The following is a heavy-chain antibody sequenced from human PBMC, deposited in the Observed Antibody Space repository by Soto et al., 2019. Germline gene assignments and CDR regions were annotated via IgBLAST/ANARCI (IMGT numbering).Heavy chain of an antibody. Sequence: SETLSLTCTVSGGSISSGGYYWSWIRQHPGKGLEWIGYIYYSGSTYYNPSLKSRVTISVDTSKNQFSLKLSSVTAADTAGYYCAGELRFLGWSGPGASEASNAFDIWGQGTMVTVSS. J-gene: IGHJ3*02. CDR3: AGELRFLGWSGPGASEASNAFDI. V-gene: IGHV4-31*03. CDR2: IYYSGST. D-gene: IGHD3-3*01. CDR1: GGSISSGGYY.